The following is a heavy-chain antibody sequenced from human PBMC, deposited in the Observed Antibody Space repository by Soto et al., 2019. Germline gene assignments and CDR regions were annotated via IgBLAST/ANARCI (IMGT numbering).Heavy chain of an antibody. V-gene: IGHV4-59*01. J-gene: IGHJ5*02. Sequence: TSETLSLTCTVSGGPISYNYWSWIRQPPGKGLEWIGDIYYSGSTNYNPSLKSRVIMSADTSKNQFFLKMASVTAADMAIYYCARVHDFWSGSNWFDPWGQGTLVTVSS. CDR2: IYYSGST. D-gene: IGHD3-3*01. CDR1: GGPISYNY. CDR3: ARVHDFWSGSNWFDP.